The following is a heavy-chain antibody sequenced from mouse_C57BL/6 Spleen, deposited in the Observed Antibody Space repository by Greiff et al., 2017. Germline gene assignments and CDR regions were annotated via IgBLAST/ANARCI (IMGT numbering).Heavy chain of an antibody. D-gene: IGHD2-5*01. CDR1: GFTFSSYA. J-gene: IGHJ3*01. V-gene: IGHV5-4*01. CDR2: ISDGGSYT. Sequence: EVQLVESGGGLVKPGGSLKLSCAASGFTFSSYAMSWVRQTPEKRLEWVATISDGGSYTYYPDNVKGRFTISRDNAKNNLYLQMSHLKSEDTAMYYCARGRTYNNPWFDYWGQGTLVTVSA. CDR3: ARGRTYNNPWFDY.